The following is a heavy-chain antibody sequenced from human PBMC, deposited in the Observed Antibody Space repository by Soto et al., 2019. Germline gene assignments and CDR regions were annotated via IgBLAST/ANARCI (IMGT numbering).Heavy chain of an antibody. CDR1: GGTFRSYV. Sequence: QVQLVQSGAEVKKPGSSVKVSCKASGGTFRSYVFSWVRQAPGQGLEWMGGIIPFLGATNYAQQFQGRVTITADESTRIAYMDLSSLTSEDTAMYYCARARSEQLVSQYCYYAMDAWGQGTTVTVSS. CDR3: ARARSEQLVSQYCYYAMDA. J-gene: IGHJ6*02. V-gene: IGHV1-69*11. CDR2: IIPFLGAT. D-gene: IGHD6-6*01.